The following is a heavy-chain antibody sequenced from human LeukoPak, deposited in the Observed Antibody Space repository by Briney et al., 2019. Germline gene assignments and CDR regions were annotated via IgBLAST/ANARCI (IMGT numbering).Heavy chain of an antibody. J-gene: IGHJ4*02. CDR3: ARDFLNFDY. CDR1: GGSFSGYY. Sequence: SETLSLTCAVYGGSFSGYYWSWIRQPPGQGLEWIGEINHSGSTNYNPSLKSRVTISVDTSKNQFSLKLSSVTAADTAVYYCARDFLNFDYWSQGTLVTVSS. CDR2: INHSGST. V-gene: IGHV4-34*01. D-gene: IGHD2/OR15-2a*01.